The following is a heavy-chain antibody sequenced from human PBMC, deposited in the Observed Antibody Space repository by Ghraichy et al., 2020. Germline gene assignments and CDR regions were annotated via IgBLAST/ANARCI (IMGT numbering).Heavy chain of an antibody. V-gene: IGHV3-48*02. CDR2: ITSSSRTK. J-gene: IGHJ6*02. CDR1: GFTLSSYG. CDR3: ARASRVVRFYYYDGMDV. Sequence: LSLTCVGSGFTLSSYGMNWVRQSPGKGLEWVSYITSSSRTKSYADSVKGRFIISRDNAQNSLYLQMNSLRDEDTAVYYCARASRVVRFYYYDGMDVWGQGTTVTVSS. D-gene: IGHD4-23*01.